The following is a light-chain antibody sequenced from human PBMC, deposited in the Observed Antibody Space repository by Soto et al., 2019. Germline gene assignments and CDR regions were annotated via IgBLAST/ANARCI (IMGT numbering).Light chain of an antibody. CDR3: QQSESPPLR. Sequence: DIQLTQSPSFLSASVGDRVTITCRASQGISSYLAWYQQKAGKAPKLLIYTASTLQSGVPSRFSGSGSGTDFTLPISSMQPEDLSPSSCQQSESPPLRVGGGPKL. J-gene: IGKJ4*01. V-gene: IGKV1-9*01. CDR2: TAS. CDR1: QGISSY.